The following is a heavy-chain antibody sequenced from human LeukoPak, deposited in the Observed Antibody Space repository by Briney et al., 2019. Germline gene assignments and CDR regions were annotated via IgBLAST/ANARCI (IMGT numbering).Heavy chain of an antibody. V-gene: IGHV3-21*01. Sequence: PGGSLGLSCAASGFTFSSYGMNWVRQAPGKGLEWVSSISSGGRSIDLADSVKGRFTISRDNAKNSLYLQMNSLRAEDTAVYFCARDYFYCGGDCFVDYWGQGTLVTVSS. CDR3: ARDYFYCGGDCFVDY. J-gene: IGHJ4*02. CDR2: ISSGGRSI. D-gene: IGHD2-21*02. CDR1: GFTFSSYG.